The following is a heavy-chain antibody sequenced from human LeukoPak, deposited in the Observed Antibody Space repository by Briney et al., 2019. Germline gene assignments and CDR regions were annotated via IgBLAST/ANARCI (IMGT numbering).Heavy chain of an antibody. D-gene: IGHD2-2*01. J-gene: IGHJ4*02. Sequence: PGGSLRLSCATSGFTFGNYAMHWVRQAPGKGLEWVAVIAHDETNRFYADSVRGRFTTSRDNSMNTLYLRMDSLRPEDTAVYFCARDLTPGAPDYFDSWGQGTLVTVSS. CDR3: ARDLTPGAPDYFDS. CDR2: IAHDETNR. CDR1: GFTFGNYA. V-gene: IGHV3-30*04.